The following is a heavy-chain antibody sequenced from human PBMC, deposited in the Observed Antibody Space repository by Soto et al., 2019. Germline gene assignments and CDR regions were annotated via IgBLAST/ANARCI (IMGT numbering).Heavy chain of an antibody. V-gene: IGHV4-34*01. J-gene: IGHJ4*02. CDR3: ARAPKVSGSAQTRPDF. D-gene: IGHD6-6*01. Sequence: TSETQSLTCSVYIGSLSGYYWSWIRQPPGNWLEWIGEISPSGTTNYSPALKSRVSISVDTSKNQFSLNLTSLTAADTAVYYCARAPKVSGSAQTRPDFWGQGSLVTVSS. CDR2: ISPSGTT. CDR1: IGSLSGYY.